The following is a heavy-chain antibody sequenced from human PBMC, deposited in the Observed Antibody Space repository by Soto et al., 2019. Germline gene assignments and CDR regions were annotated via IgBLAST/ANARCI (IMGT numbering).Heavy chain of an antibody. J-gene: IGHJ4*02. D-gene: IGHD6-13*01. Sequence: GGSLRLSCEASGFVFTNFWMHWVRHVPGKGLVWVARIDTSGHSTNYAESVKGRFTISRDNAKKTVSLQMNSPRVEDTGVYYCAKDSWYFDLWSQGSQVTVSS. CDR1: GFVFTNFW. V-gene: IGHV3-74*01. CDR2: IDTSGHST. CDR3: AKDSWYFDL.